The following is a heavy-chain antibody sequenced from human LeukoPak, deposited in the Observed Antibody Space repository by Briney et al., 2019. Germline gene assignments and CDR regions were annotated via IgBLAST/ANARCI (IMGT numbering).Heavy chain of an antibody. D-gene: IGHD6-13*01. CDR2: INPSGGST. V-gene: IGHV1-46*01. J-gene: IGHJ4*02. CDR1: GYTFTSYY. Sequence: ASVKVSCKASGYTFTSYYMHWVRQAPGRGLEWMGIINPSGGSTSYAQKFQGRVTMTRDTSISTAYMELSRLRSDDTAVYYCAREAAGYYFDYWGQGTLVTVSS. CDR3: AREAAGYYFDY.